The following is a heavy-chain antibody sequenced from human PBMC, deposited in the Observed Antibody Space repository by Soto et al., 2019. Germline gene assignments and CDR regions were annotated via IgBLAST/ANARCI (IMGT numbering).Heavy chain of an antibody. CDR3: TRGPRSTSTGTGAF. J-gene: IGHJ4*02. CDR2: INDDGIST. Sequence: EVQLVESGGGLVQPGGSLRLSCAASGFTFKMFWMHWVRQVPGKGPEWVSRINDDGISTNYADSVKGRFTISRDNAKNTLYLQMNALRAEDTAFYYCTRGPRSTSTGTGAFWGQGTLVTVSS. D-gene: IGHD1-1*01. V-gene: IGHV3-74*01. CDR1: GFTFKMFW.